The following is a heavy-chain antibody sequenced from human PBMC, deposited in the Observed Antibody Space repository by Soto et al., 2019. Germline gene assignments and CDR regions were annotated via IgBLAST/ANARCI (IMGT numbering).Heavy chain of an antibody. V-gene: IGHV3-23*02. CDR1: GFTFSSSP. J-gene: IGHJ4*02. D-gene: IGHD3-3*01. CDR2: IRNDGGSM. CDR3: VRDPYTMCDFWSAFSSD. Sequence: EVQLVQSGGGLVQPGGSLRLSCAASGFTFSSSPMSWVRQVPGKGLEWISAIRNDGGSMYYVESVKGRFTISRDNSKNMSSLRMKNLRAEDTAIYYCVRDPYTMCDFWSAFSSDWGQGALVIVSS.